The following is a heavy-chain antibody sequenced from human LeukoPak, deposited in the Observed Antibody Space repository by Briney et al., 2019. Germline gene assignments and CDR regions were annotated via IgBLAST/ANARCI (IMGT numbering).Heavy chain of an antibody. D-gene: IGHD6-19*01. CDR1: GFTFSGYW. Sequence: GGSLRLSCAASGFTFSGYWMSWVRQAPGKGLVWVSRINSEGRSTSYADSVKGRFTVSRDNAKNTLYLQMNSLRVEDTAVYYCARDLAVAGTNAAAGYWGQGTLVTVSS. J-gene: IGHJ4*02. CDR3: ARDLAVAGTNAAAGY. CDR2: INSEGRST. V-gene: IGHV3-74*01.